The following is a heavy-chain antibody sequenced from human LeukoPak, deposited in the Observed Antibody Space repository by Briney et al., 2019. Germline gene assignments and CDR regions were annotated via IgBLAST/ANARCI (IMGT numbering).Heavy chain of an antibody. CDR3: ADQSGYSYGYNWFDP. J-gene: IGHJ5*02. Sequence: GASVKVSCKASGYTFTGYYMHWVRQAPGQGLEWMGWINPNSGGTNYAQKFQGRVTITADKSTSTAYMELSSLRSEDTAVYYCADQSGYSYGYNWFDPWGQGTLVTVSS. CDR2: INPNSGGT. V-gene: IGHV1-2*02. D-gene: IGHD5-18*01. CDR1: GYTFTGYY.